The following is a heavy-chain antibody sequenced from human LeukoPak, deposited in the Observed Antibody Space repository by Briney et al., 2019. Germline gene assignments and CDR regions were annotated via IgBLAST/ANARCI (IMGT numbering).Heavy chain of an antibody. CDR1: GFTFSSYA. J-gene: IGHJ3*02. Sequence: PGRSLRLSCAASGFTFSSYAMSWVRQAPGKGLEWVSAISGSGGSTYYADPVKGRFTISRDNSKNTLYLQMNSLRAEDTAVYYCAKFSVVDDAFDIWGQGTMVTVSS. CDR2: ISGSGGST. V-gene: IGHV3-23*01. D-gene: IGHD2-15*01. CDR3: AKFSVVDDAFDI.